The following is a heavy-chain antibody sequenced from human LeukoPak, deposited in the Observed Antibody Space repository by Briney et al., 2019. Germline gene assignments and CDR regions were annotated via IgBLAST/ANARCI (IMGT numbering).Heavy chain of an antibody. CDR1: GGTFSSYA. D-gene: IGHD6-13*01. CDR2: IIPIFGTA. J-gene: IGHJ6*03. CDR3: ASRPITAANYYYYYYMDV. V-gene: IGHV1-69*05. Sequence: PVKVSCKASGGTFSSYANSWVRQAPGQGLEWMGGIIPIFGTANYAQKFQGRVTITTDESTSTAYMELSSLRSEDTAVYYCASRPITAANYYYYYYMDVWGKGTTVTVSS.